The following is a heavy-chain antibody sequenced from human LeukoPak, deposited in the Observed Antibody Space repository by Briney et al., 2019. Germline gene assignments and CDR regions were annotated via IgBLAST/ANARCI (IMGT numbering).Heavy chain of an antibody. J-gene: IGHJ4*02. CDR1: GDSISSYY. CDR2: LFLSGSN. Sequence: SESLSLTCTVSGDSISSYYWSWIRQPPGQGLEGRGHLFLSGSNNYNTSLKRRATISVDTSKPQFSLQLSSVTSAYTAVYYFAREGNYYGSDAIFDDWGEETLVTVSS. V-gene: IGHV4-59*12. CDR3: AREGNYYGSDAIFDD. D-gene: IGHD3-10*01.